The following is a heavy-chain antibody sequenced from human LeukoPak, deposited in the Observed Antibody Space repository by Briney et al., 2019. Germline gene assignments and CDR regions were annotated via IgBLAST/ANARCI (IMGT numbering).Heavy chain of an antibody. CDR1: GGTFSSYA. CDR3: ARGEDSSSGEIDY. Sequence: ASVKVSCKASGGTFSSYAISWVRQAPGQGLEWMGWMNPNSGNTGYAQKFQGRVTMTRNTSISTAYMELSSLRSEDTAVYYCARGEDSSSGEIDYWGQGTLVTVSS. V-gene: IGHV1-8*02. D-gene: IGHD6-13*01. J-gene: IGHJ4*02. CDR2: MNPNSGNT.